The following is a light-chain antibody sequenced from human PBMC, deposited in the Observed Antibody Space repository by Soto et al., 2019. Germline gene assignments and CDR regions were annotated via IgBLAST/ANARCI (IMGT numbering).Light chain of an antibody. CDR2: DAS. J-gene: IGKJ2*01. Sequence: DIQMTQSPSTLSASVGDRVTITCRASQSINTWLAWYQLKPGRAPKVLIYDASRLQSGVPSRFSGSGSGTEFTLTITSQQPDDFATYFCQQSTSFGQGTKLEIK. CDR1: QSINTW. V-gene: IGKV1-5*01. CDR3: QQSTS.